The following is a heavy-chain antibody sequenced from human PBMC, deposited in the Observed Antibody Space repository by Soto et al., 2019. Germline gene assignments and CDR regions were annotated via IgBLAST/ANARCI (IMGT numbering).Heavy chain of an antibody. V-gene: IGHV1-18*01. Sequence: QVQLEQSGAEVKKPGASVKVSCKASGYTFSSYGISWVRQAPGQGLEWMGWISGYNGNTNYELKFQERVTMTTDTSTNTAYMELRSLRSDDTAVYYCAREGIGVYYYEGMDVWGQGTTVTVSS. CDR3: AREGIGVYYYEGMDV. J-gene: IGHJ6*02. D-gene: IGHD6-19*01. CDR1: GYTFSSYG. CDR2: ISGYNGNT.